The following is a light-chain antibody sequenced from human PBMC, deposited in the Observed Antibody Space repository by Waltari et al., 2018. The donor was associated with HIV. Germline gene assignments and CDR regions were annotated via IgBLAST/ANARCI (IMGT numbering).Light chain of an antibody. CDR3: CSYAGSYPVV. Sequence: QSALTQPRSVSGSPGQSVTISCTGPSSDVGVYNFVSWSQQHPGKAPNLMIYDVSKRPSGVPDRFSGSKSGNTASLTISGLQAEDEADYYCCSYAGSYPVVFGGGTKLTVL. CDR2: DVS. CDR1: SSDVGVYNF. J-gene: IGLJ2*01. V-gene: IGLV2-11*01.